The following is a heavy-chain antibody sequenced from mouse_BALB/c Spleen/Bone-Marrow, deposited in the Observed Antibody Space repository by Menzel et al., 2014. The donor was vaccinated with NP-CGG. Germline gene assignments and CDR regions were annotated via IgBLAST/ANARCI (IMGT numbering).Heavy chain of an antibody. V-gene: IGHV14-3*02. J-gene: IGHJ3*01. CDR3: ARLDLFAY. Sequence: EVHLVESGAELVKPGASVKLSCTASGFNIKDTYMHWVKQRPEQGLEWIGRIDPANGNTKYDPKFQGKATITADTSSNTAYLQLSSLTSEDTAVYYCARLDLFAYGGQGTLVTVSA. CDR2: IDPANGNT. CDR1: GFNIKDTY.